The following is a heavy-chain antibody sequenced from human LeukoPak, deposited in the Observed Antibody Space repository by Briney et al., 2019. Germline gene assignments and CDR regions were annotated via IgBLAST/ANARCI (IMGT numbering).Heavy chain of an antibody. CDR2: ISGSGGST. V-gene: IGHV3-23*01. CDR3: AKKRLTTTGREFDY. D-gene: IGHD1-1*01. CDR1: GFTFSSYA. Sequence: PGGSLRLSCAASGFTFSSYAMSWVRQAPGKGPEWVSAISGSGGSTYYADSVKGRFTISRDNSKNTLYLQMTSLRAEDTAIYYCAKKRLTTTGREFDYWGQGTPVTVSS. J-gene: IGHJ4*02.